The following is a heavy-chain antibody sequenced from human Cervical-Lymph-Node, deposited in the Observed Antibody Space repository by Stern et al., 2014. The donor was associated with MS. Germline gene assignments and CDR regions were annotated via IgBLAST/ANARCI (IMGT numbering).Heavy chain of an antibody. D-gene: IGHD3-10*01. CDR1: GFTFSDYY. CDR2: LSSDGSTI. V-gene: IGHV3-11*01. J-gene: IGHJ5*02. Sequence: VQLVESGGGLVKPGGSLRLSCAASGFTFSDYYMNWIRQAPGKGLEWVSYLSSDGSTIYYADSVKGRFTISRDNAKNSLYLQMNSLRVEDTAVYYCARSVTTIIRDCYDPWGQGTLVTVSS. CDR3: ARSVTTIIRDCYDP.